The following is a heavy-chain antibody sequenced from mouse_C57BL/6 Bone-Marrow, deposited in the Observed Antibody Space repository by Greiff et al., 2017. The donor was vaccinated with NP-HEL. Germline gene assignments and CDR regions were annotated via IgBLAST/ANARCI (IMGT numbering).Heavy chain of an antibody. CDR2: IYPGDGDT. V-gene: IGHV1-82*01. CDR1: GYAFSSSW. Sequence: QVQLQQSGPELVKPGASVKISCKASGYAFSSSWMNWVKQRPGKGLEWIGRIYPGDGDTNYNGKFKGKATLTADKSSSTAYMQLSSLTSEDSAVYFCARKDVVTGGNYWGQGTTLTVSS. D-gene: IGHD2-2*01. J-gene: IGHJ2*01. CDR3: ARKDVVTGGNY.